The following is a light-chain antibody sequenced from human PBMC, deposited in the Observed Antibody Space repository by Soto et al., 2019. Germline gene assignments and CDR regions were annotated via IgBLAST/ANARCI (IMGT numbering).Light chain of an antibody. CDR3: QQSCTTPYT. CDR2: WAS. V-gene: IGKV4-1*01. J-gene: IGKJ2*01. Sequence: DIVMTQSPDSLAVSVGERATINCKSSQRVLYPSNSKNCLVWYQQKPGQPPKLLIYWASTREVGVPDRFSGSGSGTDFTLTISSLQAEDVAVYYSQQSCTTPYTFGQGTRLEIK. CDR1: QRVLYPSNSKNC.